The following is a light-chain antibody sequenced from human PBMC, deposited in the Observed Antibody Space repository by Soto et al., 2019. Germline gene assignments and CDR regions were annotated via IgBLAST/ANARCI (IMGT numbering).Light chain of an antibody. CDR2: GAS. J-gene: IGKJ1*01. Sequence: EIVMTQSPATLSVSPGERAILSCRASQSVSSNLAWYQHKPGQAPRLLMYGASTRATGIPARFSGSGSGTEFTLTISSLQPDDFATYYCQHYNSYSEAFGQGTKVDIK. V-gene: IGKV3-15*01. CDR3: QHYNSYSEA. CDR1: QSVSSN.